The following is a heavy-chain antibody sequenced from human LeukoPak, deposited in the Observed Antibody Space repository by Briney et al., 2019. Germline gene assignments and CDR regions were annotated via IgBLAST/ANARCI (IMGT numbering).Heavy chain of an antibody. CDR2: IYYSGST. CDR3: ATTYYYDSTGQDAFDI. D-gene: IGHD3-22*01. V-gene: IGHV4-31*03. CDR1: GVSISSGGNY. Sequence: SETLSLTCTVSGVSISSGGNYWSWIRQHPGKGLEWIGNIYYSGSTYYNPSLKSRVAISVDTSKNQFSLKLSSVTAADTAVYYCATTYYYDSTGQDAFDIWGQGTMVTVSS. J-gene: IGHJ3*02.